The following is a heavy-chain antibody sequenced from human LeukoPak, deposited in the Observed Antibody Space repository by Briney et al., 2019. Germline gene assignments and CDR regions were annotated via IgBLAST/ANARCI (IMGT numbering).Heavy chain of an antibody. CDR2: IYPGDSET. CDR3: ARVMNYYRMGV. CDR1: GYSFTSYW. V-gene: IGHV5-51*01. Sequence: GESLKISCKGSGYSFTSYWIGWVRQMPGRGLEWMGIIYPGDSETRYSPSFQGQVTISADKSISTAYLQWGSLKASDTAMYYCARVMNYYRMGVWGQGTTVTVSS. D-gene: IGHD3-16*01. J-gene: IGHJ6*02.